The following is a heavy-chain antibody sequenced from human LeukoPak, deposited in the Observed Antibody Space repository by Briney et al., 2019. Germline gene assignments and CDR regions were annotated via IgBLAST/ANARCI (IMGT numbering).Heavy chain of an antibody. J-gene: IGHJ4*02. CDR2: INPNSGGT. Sequence: ASVKVSCKASVYTFTVYFMHWVRQAPGQGVEWMGWINPNSGGTNYAQKFQGRVTMTRDTSISTAYMELSRLTSDDTAVYYCARDAIVRDYSNSDYWGQGTLVTVSS. CDR3: ARDAIVRDYSNSDY. D-gene: IGHD4-11*01. CDR1: VYTFTVYF. V-gene: IGHV1-2*02.